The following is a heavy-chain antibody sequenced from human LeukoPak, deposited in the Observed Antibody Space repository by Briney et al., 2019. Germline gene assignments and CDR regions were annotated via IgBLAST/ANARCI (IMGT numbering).Heavy chain of an antibody. Sequence: GGSLRLSCAASGFIFSTYGMHWVRQAPGKGLEWVAFIRSDGSIEYYADSVKGRFTISRDNSKNMLYLQMNSLRAEDTAVYYCVKLSYDFWSGSFDYWGQGTLVTVSS. CDR3: VKLSYDFWSGSFDY. J-gene: IGHJ4*02. D-gene: IGHD3-3*01. CDR2: IRSDGSIE. CDR1: GFIFSTYG. V-gene: IGHV3-30*02.